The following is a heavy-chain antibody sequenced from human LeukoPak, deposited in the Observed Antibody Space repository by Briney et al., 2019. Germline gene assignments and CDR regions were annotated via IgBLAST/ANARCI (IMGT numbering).Heavy chain of an antibody. V-gene: IGHV3-21*01. CDR2: ISSSSSYI. D-gene: IGHD5-12*01. J-gene: IGHJ6*03. CDR1: GFTVSSDY. Sequence: GGSLRLSCAASGFTVSSDYMNWVRQAPGKGLEWVSSISSSSSYIYYADSVKGRFTISRDNAKNSLYLQMNSLRAEDTAVYYCARGNQDIVATIDDLRRQFYYYYFYMDVWGKGTTVTVSS. CDR3: ARGNQDIVATIDDLRRQFYYYYFYMDV.